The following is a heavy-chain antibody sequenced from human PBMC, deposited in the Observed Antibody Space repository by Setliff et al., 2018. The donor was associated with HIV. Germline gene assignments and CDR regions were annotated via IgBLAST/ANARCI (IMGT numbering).Heavy chain of an antibody. CDR1: GGSISTYY. J-gene: IGHJ5*01. CDR3: ARARRPYDNNGYYTRHFWFDS. CDR2: IYDSGST. V-gene: IGHV4-4*07. D-gene: IGHD3-22*01. Sequence: SETLSLTCTVSGGSISTYYWTWIRQSAGKGLEWIGRIYDSGSTNYNPSLKSRVTMSVDTSTNQFSLRLRSVTAADTAVYYCARARRPYDNNGYYTRHFWFDSWGQGTLVTVSS.